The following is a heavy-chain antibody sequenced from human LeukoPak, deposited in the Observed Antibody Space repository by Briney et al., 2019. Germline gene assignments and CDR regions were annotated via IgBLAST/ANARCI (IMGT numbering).Heavy chain of an antibody. CDR3: ARDRRYIDAFDI. J-gene: IGHJ3*02. D-gene: IGHD1-14*01. CDR2: IYYSGST. CDR1: GGSISSYY. Sequence: PSETLSLTCTVSGGSISSYYWSWIRQPPGKGLEWIGYIYYSGSTNYNPSLKSRVTISVDTSKNQFSLKLSSVTAADTAVYYCARDRRYIDAFDIWGQGTMVTASS. V-gene: IGHV4-59*01.